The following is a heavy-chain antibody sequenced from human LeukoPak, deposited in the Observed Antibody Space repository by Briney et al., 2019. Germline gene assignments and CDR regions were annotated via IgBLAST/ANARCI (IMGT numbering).Heavy chain of an antibody. V-gene: IGHV3-9*01. CDR2: ISWNSGSI. CDR3: AKDIKYDILTGYQDY. D-gene: IGHD3-9*01. Sequence: PGGSLRLSCAASGFTFDDYAMHWVRQAPGKGLEWVSGISWNSGSIGYADSVKGRFTISRDNAKNSLYLQMNSLRAEDTALYYCAKDIKYDILTGYQDYWGQGTLVTVSS. CDR1: GFTFDDYA. J-gene: IGHJ4*02.